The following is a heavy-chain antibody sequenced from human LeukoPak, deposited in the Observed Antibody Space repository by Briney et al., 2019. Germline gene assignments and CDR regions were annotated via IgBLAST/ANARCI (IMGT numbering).Heavy chain of an antibody. CDR1: GFTFSSYW. CDR3: ARSLRGYSYGNFDY. Sequence: QPGGSLRLSCAASGFTFSSYWMSWVRQAPGKGLEWVANIKQDGSEKYYVDSVKGRFTISRDNAKNSLYLQMNSLRAEDTAVYYCARSLRGYSYGNFDYWGQGTLVTVSS. J-gene: IGHJ4*02. D-gene: IGHD5-18*01. V-gene: IGHV3-7*01. CDR2: IKQDGSEK.